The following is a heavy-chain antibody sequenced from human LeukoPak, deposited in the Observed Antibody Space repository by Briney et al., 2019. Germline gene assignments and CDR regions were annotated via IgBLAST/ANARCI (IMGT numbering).Heavy chain of an antibody. Sequence: GGSLRLSCAASGFTFSSYAMSWVRQAPGKGLEWVSAISGSGGSTYYADSVKGRFTISRDNSKNTLYLQMNSLRAEDTAVYYCATAKGIAVAGDDYWGQGTLVTVSS. CDR3: ATAKGIAVAGDDY. CDR2: ISGSGGST. J-gene: IGHJ4*02. CDR1: GFTFSSYA. V-gene: IGHV3-23*01. D-gene: IGHD6-19*01.